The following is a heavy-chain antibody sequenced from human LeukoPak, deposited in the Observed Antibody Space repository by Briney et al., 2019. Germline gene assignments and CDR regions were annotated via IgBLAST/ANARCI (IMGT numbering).Heavy chain of an antibody. V-gene: IGHV3-48*03. Sequence: GGSLRLSCAASGFTFSSYEMNWVRQAPGKGLEWVSYISSSGSTIYYADSVKGRFTISRDNAKNSLYLQMNSLRAEDTAVYYCAKGLGYCSSTSCWDYYYMDVWGKGTTVTVSS. CDR1: GFTFSSYE. CDR3: AKGLGYCSSTSCWDYYYMDV. J-gene: IGHJ6*03. D-gene: IGHD2-2*01. CDR2: ISSSGSTI.